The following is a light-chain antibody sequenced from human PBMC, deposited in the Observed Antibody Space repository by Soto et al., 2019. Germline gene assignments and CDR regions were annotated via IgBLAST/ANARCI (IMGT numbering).Light chain of an antibody. CDR1: ISDVGGYNY. J-gene: IGLJ1*01. V-gene: IGLV2-14*03. Sequence: QSALTQPASVSGSPGQSITISCTGTISDVGGYNYVSWYQQHPGKAPKLMIFDVSNRRSGVSNRFSGSKSGYTASLTISGVQADDETDYYCSSSTSSSTYVVGTGTKLTVL. CDR3: SSSTSSSTYV. CDR2: DVS.